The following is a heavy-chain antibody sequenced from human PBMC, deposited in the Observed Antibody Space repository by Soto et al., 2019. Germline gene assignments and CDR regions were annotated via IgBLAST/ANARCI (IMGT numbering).Heavy chain of an antibody. CDR2: ISGSGGST. CDR3: AGSWSGYYLLDC. CDR1: GFPFSSYA. J-gene: IGHJ4*02. Sequence: GGSLRLSCAASGFPFSSYAMSWVRQAPGKGLEWVSAISGSGGSTYYADSVKGRFTISRDNSKNTLYLQMNSLRAEDTAVYYCAGSWSGYYLLDCWGQGTLVTVS. V-gene: IGHV3-23*01. D-gene: IGHD3-3*01.